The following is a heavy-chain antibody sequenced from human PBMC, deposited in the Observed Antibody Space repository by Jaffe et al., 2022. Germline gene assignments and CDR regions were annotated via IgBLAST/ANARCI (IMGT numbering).Heavy chain of an antibody. CDR1: GFTFDDYA. CDR3: AKDMSARYCSSTSCADRNPTYYYYMDV. V-gene: IGHV3-9*01. Sequence: EVQLVESGGGLVQPGRSLRLSCAASGFTFDDYAMHWVRQAPGKGLEWVSGISWNSGSIGYADSVKGRFTISRDNAKNSLYLQMNSLRAEDTALYYCAKDMSARYCSSTSCADRNPTYYYYMDVWGKGTTVTVSS. D-gene: IGHD2-2*01. CDR2: ISWNSGSI. J-gene: IGHJ6*03.